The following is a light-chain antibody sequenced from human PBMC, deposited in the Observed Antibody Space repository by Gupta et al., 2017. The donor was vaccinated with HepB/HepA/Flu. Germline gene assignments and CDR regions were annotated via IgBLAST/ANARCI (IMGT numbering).Light chain of an antibody. CDR2: DDS. V-gene: IGLV3-21*02. Sequence: YELTQPPSVSVAPGQTARITCAGDAIRSKRVDWSQQRSGQAPVLVVYDDSDRPSGIPERFSGSNTETTATLTISRAEVGDEADYYCHVRDSSSNHVVFGGGTKLTVL. CDR1: AIRSKR. J-gene: IGLJ2*01. CDR3: HVRDSSSNHVV.